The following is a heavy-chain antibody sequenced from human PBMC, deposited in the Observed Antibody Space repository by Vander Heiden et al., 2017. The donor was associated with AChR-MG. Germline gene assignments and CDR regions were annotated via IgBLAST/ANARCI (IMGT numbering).Heavy chain of an antibody. D-gene: IGHD6-19*01. J-gene: IGHJ4*02. V-gene: IGHV3-30*09. CDR1: GFTFSTYT. CDR3: SRQWQGLDY. CDR2: IENDGNKK. Sequence: QVHLVESGGGVVQPGESLSLSCAASGFTFSTYTMHWVRQAPGKGLEWVAVIENDGNKKYYADSVKGRFAISRDNSRNTLYLQMNSLRVEDTAVYYCSRQWQGLDYWGQGTLVTVSS.